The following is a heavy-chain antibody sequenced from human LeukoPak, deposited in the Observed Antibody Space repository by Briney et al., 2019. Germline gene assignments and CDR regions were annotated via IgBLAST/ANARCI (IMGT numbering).Heavy chain of an antibody. J-gene: IGHJ6*02. CDR2: IYPGDSDT. Sequence: GESLKISCKGSGYSFTSYWIGWVRQMPGKGLEWMGIIYPGDSDTRYSPSFQGQVTISADKSISTAYLQWSSLKASDTAMYYCARHGPYVDEGDYYYYGMDVWGQGTTVTVSS. D-gene: IGHD3-16*01. CDR3: ARHGPYVDEGDYYYYGMDV. CDR1: GYSFTSYW. V-gene: IGHV5-51*01.